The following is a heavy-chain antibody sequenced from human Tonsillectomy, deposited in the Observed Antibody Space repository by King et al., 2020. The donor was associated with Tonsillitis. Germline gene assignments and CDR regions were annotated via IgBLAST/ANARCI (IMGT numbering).Heavy chain of an antibody. CDR1: GFTFSSYA. CDR3: ARRDGALDYYYYGMDV. D-gene: IGHD4-17*01. J-gene: IGHJ6*02. CDR2: ISFDGSHK. V-gene: IGHV3-30*04. Sequence: VQLVESGGGVVQPGRSLRLSCAASGFTFSSYAKHWVRQAPGKGLEWGTFISFDGSHKHYADSVKGRFTLSRDNSKNTMYLQMNSRRGEDTAVYYCARRDGALDYYYYGMDVWGQGTTVIVSS.